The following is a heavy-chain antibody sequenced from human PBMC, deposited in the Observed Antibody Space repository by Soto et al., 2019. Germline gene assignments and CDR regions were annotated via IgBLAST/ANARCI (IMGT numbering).Heavy chain of an antibody. J-gene: IGHJ5*02. Sequence: EVQLLESGGRLVQPGGSLRLSCEGTGFPFSAYGMSWVRQAPGKGLEWVSSISGNSDTSYYADSVKGRFTISRDNSENTLYLHMNILSADDTAVYYCAKDQRPRHTHDDGYESWGQGTLVTVSS. CDR2: ISGNSDTS. D-gene: IGHD2-2*03. CDR3: AKDQRPRHTHDDGYES. V-gene: IGHV3-23*01. CDR1: GFPFSAYG.